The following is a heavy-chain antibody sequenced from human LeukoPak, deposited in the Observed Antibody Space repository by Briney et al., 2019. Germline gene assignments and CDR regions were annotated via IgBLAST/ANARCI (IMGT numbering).Heavy chain of an antibody. CDR1: GASISSHY. CDR2: TSGSI. CDR3: ARVLAIFGLDTTDFYMDV. Sequence: SETLSLTCAVSGASISSHYWSWIRQPPGKGLEWIGYTSGSISDNPSLKSRVAVSVDPSQNQASLSLTSVTAADTAVHYCARVLAIFGLDTTDFYMDVWGKGTTVTVSS. D-gene: IGHD3/OR15-3a*01. V-gene: IGHV4-59*11. J-gene: IGHJ6*03.